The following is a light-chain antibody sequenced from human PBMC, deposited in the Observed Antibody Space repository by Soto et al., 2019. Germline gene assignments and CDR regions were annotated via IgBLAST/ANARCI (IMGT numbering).Light chain of an antibody. Sequence: QSVLTQPASMSGSPGQSVTISCAGTSSDIGGYNYVSWYQHHPGKAPKLIIYDVSSRPSGVSHRFSGSKSGNTASLTISGLQPEDEADYYCSSFYVGRPLFGNGTKVTVL. CDR3: SSFYVGRPL. J-gene: IGLJ1*01. V-gene: IGLV2-14*01. CDR2: DVS. CDR1: SSDIGGYNY.